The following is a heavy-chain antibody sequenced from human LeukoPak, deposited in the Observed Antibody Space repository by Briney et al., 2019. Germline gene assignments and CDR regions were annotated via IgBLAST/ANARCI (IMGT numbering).Heavy chain of an antibody. CDR3: ARVPSDY. CDR1: GFTFSNYA. V-gene: IGHV3-23*01. J-gene: IGHJ4*02. Sequence: GGSLRLSCGASGFTFSNYAMSWVRQAPGKGLEWVSGINDNGSTRFYAASVKGRFTSSRDNPKNTLYLQMNGLRAEDTAVYYCARVPSDYWGQGTLVTVSS. CDR2: INDNGSTR.